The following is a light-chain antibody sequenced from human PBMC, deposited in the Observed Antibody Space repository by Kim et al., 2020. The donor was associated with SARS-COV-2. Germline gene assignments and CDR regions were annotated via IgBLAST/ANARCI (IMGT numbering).Light chain of an antibody. Sequence: SPGERATLSCRSSQSLSLKYLAWYQQKPGQAPRLLIYAVSTRATAIPDRFSGSGSGTDFTLTISRLEPEDSAVYYCQQYDNSPWTFGQGTKVDIK. CDR1: QSLSLKY. CDR3: QQYDNSPWT. V-gene: IGKV3-20*01. J-gene: IGKJ1*01. CDR2: AVS.